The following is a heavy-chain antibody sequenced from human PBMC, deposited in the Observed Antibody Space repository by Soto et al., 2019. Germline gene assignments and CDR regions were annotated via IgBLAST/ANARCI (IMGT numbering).Heavy chain of an antibody. J-gene: IGHJ4*02. Sequence: EVQLVESGGGLVQPGGSLRLSCAASGFTFSSYWMSWVRQAPGKGLEWVANIKPDGSEKYYVDSVRGRFTISRDNVENSLNLQMNSLRAEDAALYYCARDEARPPGYRGQGTLVTVSS. CDR3: ARDEARPPGY. D-gene: IGHD6-6*01. V-gene: IGHV3-7*03. CDR1: GFTFSSYW. CDR2: IKPDGSEK.